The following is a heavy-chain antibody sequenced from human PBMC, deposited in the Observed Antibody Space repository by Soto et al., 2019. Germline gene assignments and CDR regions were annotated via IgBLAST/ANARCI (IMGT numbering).Heavy chain of an antibody. CDR3: AKDLVYFDSGTYSTLDY. CDR1: GFTFSNYA. D-gene: IGHD3-10*01. CDR2: ISGSGANT. V-gene: IGHV3-23*01. Sequence: VGSLRLSCAASGFTFSNYAMNWVRQAPGKGLQWVSGISGSGANTYYADFVKGRFTISRDNSKNTLYLQMNSLRAEDTAVYYCAKDLVYFDSGTYSTLDYWGQGTLVTVSS. J-gene: IGHJ4*02.